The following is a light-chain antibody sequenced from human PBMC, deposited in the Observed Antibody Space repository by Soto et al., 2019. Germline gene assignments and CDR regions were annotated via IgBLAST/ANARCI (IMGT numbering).Light chain of an antibody. CDR1: QSISSY. Sequence: DILMTQSPSSLSASVGDRVTITCRASQSISSYLNWYQQKPGKAPKLLIYAASSLQSGVPSRFSGSGSGTDFTLTISSLQPEDFATYYCQQSYSTPWTFRQGTKVELK. V-gene: IGKV1-39*01. CDR2: AAS. J-gene: IGKJ1*01. CDR3: QQSYSTPWT.